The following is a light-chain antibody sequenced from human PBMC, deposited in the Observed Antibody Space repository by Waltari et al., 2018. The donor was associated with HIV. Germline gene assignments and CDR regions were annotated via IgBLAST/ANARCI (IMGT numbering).Light chain of an antibody. CDR1: SSNIGANYD. CDR3: QSYDRSLSAYV. J-gene: IGLJ1*01. V-gene: IGLV1-40*01. CDR2: SNI. Sequence: QSVLTQPPSVSGAPGQRVIVSCTGSSSNIGANYDVHWYQQAPGTAPRLLIHSNIKRPSGVPDRFIGSKSATSASLTITGLQPEDEADYYCQSYDRSLSAYVLGSGTRVTVL.